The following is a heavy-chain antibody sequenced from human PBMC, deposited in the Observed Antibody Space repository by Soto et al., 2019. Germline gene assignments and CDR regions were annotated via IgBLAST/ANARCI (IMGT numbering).Heavy chain of an antibody. J-gene: IGHJ4*01. Sequence: SETLSLTCTVSGGSIKDYYWSWTRQPPGKGLEWIAYGLRPDYTGYNPSLRNRVTISSDTSKNQFSLRLISVTAADTAVYYCVAGPDRAKSTYWGQGTLVTVSS. CDR2: GLRPDYT. CDR1: GGSIKDYY. V-gene: IGHV4-59*01. CDR3: VAGPDRAKSTY.